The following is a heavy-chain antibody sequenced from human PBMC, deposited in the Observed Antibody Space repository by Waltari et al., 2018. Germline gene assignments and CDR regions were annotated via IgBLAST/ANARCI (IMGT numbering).Heavy chain of an antibody. D-gene: IGHD2-2*01. CDR1: GYTFTSYG. V-gene: IGHV1-18*01. Sequence: QVQLVQSGAEVKKPGASVKVSCKASGYTFTSYGISWVRQAPGQGLEWMGWISAYNGNTNYAQKLQGRVTMTTDTSTSTAYMELRSLRSDDTAVYYCARASEYCSSTSCPNWFDPWGQGTLVTVSS. J-gene: IGHJ5*02. CDR3: ARASEYCSSTSCPNWFDP. CDR2: ISAYNGNT.